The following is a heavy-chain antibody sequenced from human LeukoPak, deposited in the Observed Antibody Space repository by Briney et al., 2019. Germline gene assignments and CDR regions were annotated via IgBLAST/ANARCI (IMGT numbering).Heavy chain of an antibody. J-gene: IGHJ3*02. V-gene: IGHV3-33*01. D-gene: IGHD6-13*01. Sequence: GGSLRLSCAASGFTFSSYGMHWVRQAPGKGLEWVAVIWYDGSNKYYADSVKGRFTISRDNSKNTLYLQMNSLRAEDTAVYYCARDLYSSGWYGAFDIWGQGAVVTVSS. CDR1: GFTFSSYG. CDR3: ARDLYSSGWYGAFDI. CDR2: IWYDGSNK.